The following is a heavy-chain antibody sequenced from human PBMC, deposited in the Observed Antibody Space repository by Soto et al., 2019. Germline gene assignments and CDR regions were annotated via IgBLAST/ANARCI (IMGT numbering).Heavy chain of an antibody. CDR3: ARGKPSGYRFGHRNFFYYGLDV. J-gene: IGHJ6*02. Sequence: SETLSLTCAVSSASLGDHYWAWIRQSPDKGLEWIGEVHPSVSTDYNPSLKSRLTLSLDTSKNQFSLKVASVTAADTAVYFCARGKPSGYRFGHRNFFYYGLDVWGPGTRVTVSS. D-gene: IGHD5-18*01. V-gene: IGHV4-34*01. CDR2: VHPSVST. CDR1: SASLGDHY.